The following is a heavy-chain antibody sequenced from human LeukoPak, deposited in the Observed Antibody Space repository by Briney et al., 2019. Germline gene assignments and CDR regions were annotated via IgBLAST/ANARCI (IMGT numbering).Heavy chain of an antibody. CDR1: GFTFRSYA. CDR2: ISGSGGDT. CDR3: AKVTHSSIAAPYGMDV. J-gene: IGHJ6*02. V-gene: IGHV3-23*01. Sequence: PGGSLRLSCAASGFTFRSYAIYWVRQAPGKGLEWVSGISGSGGDTYFADSVKGRFTISRDNSKNTVFLQMDSLRAEDTAVYYCAKVTHSSIAAPYGMDVWGQGTTVTVSS. D-gene: IGHD6-6*01.